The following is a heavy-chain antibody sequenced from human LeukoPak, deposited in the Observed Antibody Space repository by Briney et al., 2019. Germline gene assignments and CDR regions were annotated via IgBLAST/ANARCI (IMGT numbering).Heavy chain of an antibody. D-gene: IGHD3-22*01. J-gene: IGHJ4*02. CDR3: AKAVYDSSGSFDF. CDR2: ISGSGGSP. V-gene: IGHV3-23*01. Sequence: GGSLRLSCLTSGFTFRDYGLGWVRQAPGKGLEWVSAISGSGGSPYYADSVKGRFTISRDTSKNTLYLQMNSLRAEDTAVYYCAKAVYDSSGSFDFWGQGTLVTVSS. CDR1: GFTFRDYG.